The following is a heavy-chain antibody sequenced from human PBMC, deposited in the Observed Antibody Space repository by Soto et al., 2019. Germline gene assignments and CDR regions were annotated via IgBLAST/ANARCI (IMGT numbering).Heavy chain of an antibody. Sequence: SETLSLTCTVSGGSISSGGYYWNWIRQHPGKGLEWIGYIYYSGSTYYNPSLKSRVTISIDTSKNQFSLKLSSVTVADTAVYYCARDKSYSGYDNYFDLWGQGTLVTVSS. V-gene: IGHV4-31*03. D-gene: IGHD5-12*01. J-gene: IGHJ5*02. CDR3: ARDKSYSGYDNYFDL. CDR2: IYYSGST. CDR1: GGSISSGGYY.